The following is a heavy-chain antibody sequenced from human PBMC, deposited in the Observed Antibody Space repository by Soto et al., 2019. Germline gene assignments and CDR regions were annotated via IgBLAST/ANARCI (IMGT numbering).Heavy chain of an antibody. J-gene: IGHJ6*02. V-gene: IGHV1-18*01. Sequence: QVQLVQSGDEVKKPGASVKVSCKASGYILVNYGIAWVRQAPGQGLEWMGWISPYTGNTHSASKVQGRLTMTTDTSTSTAYMDLGSLTSDDTAVYYCVMVDNYVTPTPQDVWGQGTTLTVSS. CDR3: VMVDNYVTPTPQDV. D-gene: IGHD3-16*01. CDR1: GYILVNYG. CDR2: ISPYTGNT.